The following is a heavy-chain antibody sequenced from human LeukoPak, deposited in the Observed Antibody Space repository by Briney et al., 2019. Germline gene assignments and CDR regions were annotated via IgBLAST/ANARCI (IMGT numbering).Heavy chain of an antibody. CDR3: ARDLLHYDFWSGFVDY. J-gene: IGHJ4*02. CDR2: ISYDGSNK. D-gene: IGHD3-3*01. CDR1: GFTFSSYA. V-gene: IGHV3-30*01. Sequence: PGGSLRLSYAASGFTFSSYAMHWVRQAPGKGLEWVAVISYDGSNKYYADSVKGRFTISRDNSKNTLYLQMNSLRAEDTAVYYCARDLLHYDFWSGFVDYWGQGTLVTVSS.